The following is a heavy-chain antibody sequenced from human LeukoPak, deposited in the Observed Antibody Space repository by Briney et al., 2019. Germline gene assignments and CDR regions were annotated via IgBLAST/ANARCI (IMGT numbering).Heavy chain of an antibody. CDR1: GFTVSSSY. Sequence: GGSLRLSCEASGFTVSSSYMSWVRQAPGKGLEWVSVIYSDGSTYYAVSLKSRFTISRDNSKNTLSLQMNSLRAEDTAVYYCARHDYGNGLYFQHWGQGTLVTVSS. D-gene: IGHD4-17*01. CDR2: IYSDGST. J-gene: IGHJ1*01. CDR3: ARHDYGNGLYFQH. V-gene: IGHV3-66*04.